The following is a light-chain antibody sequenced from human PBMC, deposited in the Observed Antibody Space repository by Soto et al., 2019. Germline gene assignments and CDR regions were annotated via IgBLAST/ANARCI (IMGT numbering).Light chain of an antibody. CDR3: QQYASAHPT. CDR1: QSVSSSV. V-gene: IGKV3-20*01. CDR2: GAS. Sequence: EIVLPQSPGPLSLSPGERATLDCRASQSVSSSVLAWYQQKPGQAPRLLIDGASGRATVIPDRFSGSGSGTDFTLTISSLAPEDSAVYYCQQYASAHPTCGQGTKVEVK. J-gene: IGKJ1*01.